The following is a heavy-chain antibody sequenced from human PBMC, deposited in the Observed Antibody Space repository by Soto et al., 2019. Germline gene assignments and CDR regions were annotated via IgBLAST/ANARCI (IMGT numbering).Heavy chain of an antibody. CDR1: GGTFSSYA. V-gene: IGHV1-69*06. CDR2: IIPIFGTA. J-gene: IGHJ6*02. Sequence: GASVKVSCKASGGTFSSYAISWVRQAPGQGLEWMGGIIPIFGTANYAQKFQGRVTITADKSTSTAYMELSSLRSEDTAVYYCARGGQECSSSGCSYIYDGLDVWGQGTTVTVSS. CDR3: ARGGQECSSSGCSYIYDGLDV. D-gene: IGHD2-2*01.